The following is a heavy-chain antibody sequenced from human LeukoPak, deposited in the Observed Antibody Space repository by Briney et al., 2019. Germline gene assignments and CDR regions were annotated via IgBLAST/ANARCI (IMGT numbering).Heavy chain of an antibody. V-gene: IGHV4-61*02. D-gene: IGHD6-19*01. CDR3: ARDRDISGSRDAFDI. CDR1: GGSISSDSSC. J-gene: IGHJ3*02. CDR2: IYTSGGT. Sequence: PSETLSLTCSVSGGSISSDSSCWSWIRQPAGKGLEWIGRIYTSGGTNYNPSLRSRVTISVDTSKNQFSLRLNSVTAADTAVYYCARDRDISGSRDAFDIWGQGTMVTVSS.